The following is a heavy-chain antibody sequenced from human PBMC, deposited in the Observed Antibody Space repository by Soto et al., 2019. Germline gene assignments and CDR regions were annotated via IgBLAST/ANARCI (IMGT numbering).Heavy chain of an antibody. J-gene: IGHJ6*02. CDR3: ARDCSSTSCHLRFGMDV. V-gene: IGHV4-4*07. Sequence: QVQLQESGPGLVKPSETLSLTCTVSGGSISSYYWSWIRQPAGKGLEWIGRIYTSGSTNYNPSLKSRVTMSVDTSKNQFSLKLSSVTAADTAVYYCARDCSSTSCHLRFGMDVWGQGTTVTVSS. D-gene: IGHD2-2*01. CDR2: IYTSGST. CDR1: GGSISSYY.